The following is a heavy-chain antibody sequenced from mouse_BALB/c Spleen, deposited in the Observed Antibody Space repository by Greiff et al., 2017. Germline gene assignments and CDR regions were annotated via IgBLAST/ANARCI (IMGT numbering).Heavy chain of an antibody. D-gene: IGHD1-2*01. CDR2: ISYSGST. Sequence: EVQGVESGPGLVKPSQSLSLTCTVTGYSITSDYAWNWIRQFPGNKLEWMGYISYSGSTSYNPSLKSRISITRDTSKNQFFLQLNSVTTEDTATYDCARHYYGYVDAMDYWGQGTSVTVSS. V-gene: IGHV3-2*02. CDR3: ARHYYGYVDAMDY. CDR1: GYSITSDYA. J-gene: IGHJ4*01.